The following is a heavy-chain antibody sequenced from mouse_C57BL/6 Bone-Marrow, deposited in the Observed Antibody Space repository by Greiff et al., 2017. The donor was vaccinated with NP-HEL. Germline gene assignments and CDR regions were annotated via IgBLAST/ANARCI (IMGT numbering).Heavy chain of an antibody. V-gene: IGHV1-64*01. CDR2: IHPNSGST. J-gene: IGHJ3*01. D-gene: IGHD1-1*01. CDR3: ARAYYYGSSPAY. CDR1: GYTFTSYW. Sequence: QVQLQQPGAELVKPGASVKLSCKASGYTFTSYWMHWVKQRPGHGLEWIGMIHPNSGSTNYNEKFKSKATLTVDKSSSTAYMQLSSLTSEDSAVYYCARAYYYGSSPAYWGQGTLVTVSA.